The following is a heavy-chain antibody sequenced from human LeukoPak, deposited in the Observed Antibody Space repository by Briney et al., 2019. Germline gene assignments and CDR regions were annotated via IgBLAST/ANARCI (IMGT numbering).Heavy chain of an antibody. CDR2: ISHDGSNK. CDR3: ARDPQRSYSGYEIDY. D-gene: IGHD5-12*01. J-gene: IGHJ4*02. Sequence: GGSLRLSCAASGFTPSSYAIHWVRQAPGKGLEWVAVISHDGSNKYYADSVKGRFTISRDNSKNTLYLQINSLRPEDTAVYYCARDPQRSYSGYEIDYWGQGTLVTVSS. V-gene: IGHV3-30*04. CDR1: GFTPSSYA.